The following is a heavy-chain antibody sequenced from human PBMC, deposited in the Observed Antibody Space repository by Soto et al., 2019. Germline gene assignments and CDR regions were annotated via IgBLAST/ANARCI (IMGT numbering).Heavy chain of an antibody. D-gene: IGHD3-10*01. CDR2: ISGSGGST. CDR1: GFTFSSYA. CDR3: AKDYYYGSGSYMLSSFDY. J-gene: IGHJ4*02. V-gene: IGHV3-23*01. Sequence: EVQLLESGGGLVQPGGSLRLSCAASGFTFSSYAMSWVRQAPGKGLEWVSAISGSGGSTYYADSVKGRFTISRDNSKNTLYLQMNSLRAEDTAVYYCAKDYYYGSGSYMLSSFDYWGQGTLVTVSS.